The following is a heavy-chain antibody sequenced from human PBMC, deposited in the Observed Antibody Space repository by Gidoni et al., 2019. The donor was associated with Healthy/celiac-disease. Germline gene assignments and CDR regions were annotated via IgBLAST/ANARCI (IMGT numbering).Heavy chain of an antibody. CDR3: ASQGGYDFWRSGVRDY. CDR2: IYHSGST. J-gene: IGHJ4*02. CDR1: GYSISSGYY. Sequence: QVQLQESGPGLVKPSETLSLTCTVSGYSISSGYYWGWIRQPPGKGLEWIGSIYHSGSTYYNPSLKSRVTISVDTSKNQFSLKLSSVTAADTAVYYCASQGGYDFWRSGVRDYWGQGTLVTVSS. V-gene: IGHV4-38-2*02. D-gene: IGHD3-3*01.